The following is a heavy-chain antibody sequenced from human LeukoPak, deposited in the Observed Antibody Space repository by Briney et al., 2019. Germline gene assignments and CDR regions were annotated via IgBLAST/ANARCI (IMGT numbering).Heavy chain of an antibody. Sequence: GGSLRLSCAASGSSFSSYWMHWVRQAPGKGLVWVSRINTDGSSTSYADSVKGRFTISRDNAKNTLSLQMNSLRAEDTAVYYYARTYYPRSYYFDYWAQGTLVTVSS. D-gene: IGHD3-10*01. V-gene: IGHV3-74*01. CDR3: ARTYYPRSYYFDY. CDR2: INTDGSST. CDR1: GSSFSSYW. J-gene: IGHJ4*02.